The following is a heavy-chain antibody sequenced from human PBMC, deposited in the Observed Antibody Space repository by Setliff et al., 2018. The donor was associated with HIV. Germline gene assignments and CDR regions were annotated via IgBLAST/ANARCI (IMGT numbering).Heavy chain of an antibody. D-gene: IGHD6-13*01. CDR3: AIDKVGQQLVIDAFAI. Sequence: ASVKVSCKASGNTFTSYYMHWVRQAPGQGLEWMGIINPSGDSTSYAQKFQGRVTMTRDTSTRTVYMELSSMRSEDTAVDYCAIDKVGQQLVIDAFAIWGQWTMGTVSS. V-gene: IGHV1-46*01. CDR1: GNTFTSYY. CDR2: INPSGDST. J-gene: IGHJ3*02.